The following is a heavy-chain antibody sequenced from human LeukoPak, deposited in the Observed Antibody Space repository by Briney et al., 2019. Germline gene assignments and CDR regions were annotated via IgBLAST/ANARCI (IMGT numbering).Heavy chain of an antibody. CDR1: GGSFSGYY. Sequence: SETLSLTCAVYGGSFSGYYWSWIRQPPGKGLEWIGEINHSGSTNYNPSLKSRVTISVDTSKNQFSLKLSSVTAADTAVYYCANSVRCSSTSCYPDYWGQGTLVTVSS. CDR3: ANSVRCSSTSCYPDY. CDR2: INHSGST. V-gene: IGHV4-34*01. J-gene: IGHJ4*02. D-gene: IGHD2-2*01.